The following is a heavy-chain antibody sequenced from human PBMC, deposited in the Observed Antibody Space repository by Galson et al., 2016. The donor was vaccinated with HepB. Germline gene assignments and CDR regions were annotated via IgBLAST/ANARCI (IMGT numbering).Heavy chain of an antibody. D-gene: IGHD2-2*01. Sequence: QSGAEVKKPGESLKISCKGSGYSFTSYWIGWVRQMPGKGLEWMGTIYSGDSDTRYSPSFQGQVTIPADKSISPAYVQWSSLKAPDTAMYYCSRHEGSSTDTFDIWGQGTMVTVSS. V-gene: IGHV5-51*01. J-gene: IGHJ3*02. CDR3: SRHEGSSTDTFDI. CDR1: GYSFTSYW. CDR2: IYSGDSDT.